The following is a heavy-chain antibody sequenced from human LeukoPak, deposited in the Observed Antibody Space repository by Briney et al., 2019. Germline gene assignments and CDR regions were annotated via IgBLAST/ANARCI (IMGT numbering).Heavy chain of an antibody. Sequence: PSETLSLTCAVYGGSFSGYYWSWIRQPPGKGLEWIGEINHSGSTNYNPSLKSRVTISVDTSKNQFSLKLSSVTAADTAVYYCARGLGGIPYSSGWYPPASFDYWGQGTLVTVSS. D-gene: IGHD6-19*01. J-gene: IGHJ4*02. CDR2: INHSGST. CDR1: GGSFSGYY. CDR3: ARGLGGIPYSSGWYPPASFDY. V-gene: IGHV4-34*01.